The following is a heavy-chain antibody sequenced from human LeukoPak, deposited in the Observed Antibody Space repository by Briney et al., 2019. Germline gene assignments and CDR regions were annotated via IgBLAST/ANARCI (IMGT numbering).Heavy chain of an antibody. J-gene: IGHJ4*02. CDR1: GFTFSSYS. CDR3: ARDDSWSGYYHFDY. D-gene: IGHD3-3*01. V-gene: IGHV3-48*01. CDR2: ISSSSSTI. Sequence: GGSLRLSCAASGFTFSSYSMNWVRQAPGKGLEWVSYISSSSSTIYYADSVKGRFTISRDNAKNSLYLQMNSLRAEDTAVYYCARDDSWSGYYHFDYWGQGTLVTVSS.